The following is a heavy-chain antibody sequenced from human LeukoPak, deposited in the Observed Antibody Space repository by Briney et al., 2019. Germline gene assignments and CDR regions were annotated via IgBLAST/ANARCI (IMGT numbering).Heavy chain of an antibody. CDR1: AFTVSSYY. Sequence: PGGSLRLSCAASAFTVSSYYMSWVRQAPGKGLEWVSVIYSGGSTYYADSVKGRFTISRDNSKNTLYLQMNSLRAEDTAVYYCARDRWLFGVDYYGMVVCGQGTTVTVSS. CDR3: ARDRWLFGVDYYGMVV. CDR2: IYSGGST. D-gene: IGHD3-10*02. J-gene: IGHJ6*02. V-gene: IGHV3-53*01.